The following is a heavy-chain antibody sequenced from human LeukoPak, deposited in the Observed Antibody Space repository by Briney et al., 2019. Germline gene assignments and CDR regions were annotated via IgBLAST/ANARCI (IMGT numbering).Heavy chain of an antibody. CDR3: ASSLRRAVAGIVY. Sequence: PGGSLRLSCAASGFTFSSYAMHWVRQAPGKGLEWVAVISYDGSNKYYADSVKGRFTISRDNSKNTLYLQMNSLRAEDTAVYYCASSLRRAVAGIVYWGQGTLVTVSS. V-gene: IGHV3-30*04. CDR2: ISYDGSNK. CDR1: GFTFSSYA. D-gene: IGHD6-19*01. J-gene: IGHJ4*02.